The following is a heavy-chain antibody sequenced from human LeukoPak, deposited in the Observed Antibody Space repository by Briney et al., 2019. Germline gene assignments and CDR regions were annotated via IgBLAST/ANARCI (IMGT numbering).Heavy chain of an antibody. CDR2: IKQDGSEK. J-gene: IGHJ6*03. CDR1: GFTFSSYW. D-gene: IGHD6-19*01. V-gene: IGHV3-7*01. Sequence: GGSLRLSCAASGFTFSSYWMSWVRQAPGKGLEWVANIKQDGSEKYYVDSVKGRFTISRDNAKNSLYLQMNSLRAEDTAVYYCARDPPSGYSSGSRPHYYYYYMDVWGKGTTVTVSS. CDR3: ARDPPSGYSSGSRPHYYYYYMDV.